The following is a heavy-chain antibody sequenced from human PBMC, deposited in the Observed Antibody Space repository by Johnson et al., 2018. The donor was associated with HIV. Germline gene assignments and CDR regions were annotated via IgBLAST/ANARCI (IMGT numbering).Heavy chain of an antibody. CDR2: ISYDGSTT. J-gene: IGHJ3*02. CDR1: GFTFSSYA. CDR3: AREWDPRTPDAFDI. D-gene: IGHD1-26*01. V-gene: IGHV3-30*04. Sequence: QVQLVESGGGVVQPGRSLRLSCAASGFTFSSYAMHWVRQAPGKGLEWVAVISYDGSTTYYADSVKGRFTISRDNSKNTLYLQMNSLRTEDTAVYYCAREWDPRTPDAFDIWGQGTMVTVSS.